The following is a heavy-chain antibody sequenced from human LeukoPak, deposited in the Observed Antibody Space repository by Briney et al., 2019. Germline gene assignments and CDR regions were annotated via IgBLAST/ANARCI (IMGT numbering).Heavy chain of an antibody. CDR3: ARGRYDYVWGSYRYTRAYFDY. CDR1: GFTFSSYG. CDR2: IWYDGSNK. V-gene: IGHV3-33*01. D-gene: IGHD3-16*02. J-gene: IGHJ4*02. Sequence: GGSLRLSCAASGFTFSSYGMHRVRQAPGKGLEWVAVIWYDGSNKYYADSVKGRFTISRDNSKNTLYLQMNSLRAEDTAVYYCARGRYDYVWGSYRYTRAYFDYWGQGTLVTVSS.